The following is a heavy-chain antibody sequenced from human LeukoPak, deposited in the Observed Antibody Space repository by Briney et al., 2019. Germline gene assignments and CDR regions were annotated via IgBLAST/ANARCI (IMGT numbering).Heavy chain of an antibody. CDR2: IYYSGST. Sequence: SETLSLTCTVSGGSISSDTYYWGWMRQRPGKGLEWIGTIYYSGSTYYNPSFRSRITISVDTSKIQFSLKLSSVTAADTAVYYCARALYSSSSDFDLWGRGTLVTVSS. CDR3: ARALYSSSSDFDL. D-gene: IGHD6-13*01. J-gene: IGHJ2*01. CDR1: GGSISSDTYY. V-gene: IGHV4-39*01.